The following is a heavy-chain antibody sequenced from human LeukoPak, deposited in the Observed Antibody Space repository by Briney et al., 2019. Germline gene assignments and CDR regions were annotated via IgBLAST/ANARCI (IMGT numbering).Heavy chain of an antibody. D-gene: IGHD2-15*01. V-gene: IGHV1-18*01. Sequence: ASVKVSCKASGYTFTSYGISWVRQAPGQGLEWMGWISAYNGNTNYAQKLQGRVTMTTDTSTSTAYMELSSLRSEDTAVYYCARDREAYCSGGSCYIMDVWGKGTTVTVSS. CDR1: GYTFTSYG. CDR2: ISAYNGNT. CDR3: ARDREAYCSGGSCYIMDV. J-gene: IGHJ6*03.